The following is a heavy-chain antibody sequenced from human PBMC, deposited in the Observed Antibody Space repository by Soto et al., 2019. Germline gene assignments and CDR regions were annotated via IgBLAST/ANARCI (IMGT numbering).Heavy chain of an antibody. V-gene: IGHV1-2*02. CDR1: GYTFTGQF. J-gene: IGHJ5*01. D-gene: IGHD3-10*02. Sequence: QVQLVQSGAEVKKPGASVKVSCKASGYTFTGQFMHWVRQAPGQGLEWMGWINPNSGDTTYSQRFQGSVTMTRDTCVRTGYLELTGLTPDDDAVYYCAVRGGGGSWGHGAQVALAS. CDR2: INPNSGDT. CDR3: AVRGGGGS.